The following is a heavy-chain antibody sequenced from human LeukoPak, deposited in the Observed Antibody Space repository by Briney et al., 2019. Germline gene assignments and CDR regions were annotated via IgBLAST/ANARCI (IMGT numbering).Heavy chain of an antibody. V-gene: IGHV4-59*08. D-gene: IGHD6-13*01. CDR1: GGSFSGYY. CDR3: ARTQYSSSWYPWYFDL. Sequence: PSETLSLTCAVYGGSFSGYYWSWIRQPPGKGLEWIGYIYYSGSTNYNPSLKSRVTISVDTSKNQFSLKLSSVTAADTAVYYCARTQYSSSWYPWYFDLWGRGTLVTVSS. J-gene: IGHJ2*01. CDR2: IYYSGST.